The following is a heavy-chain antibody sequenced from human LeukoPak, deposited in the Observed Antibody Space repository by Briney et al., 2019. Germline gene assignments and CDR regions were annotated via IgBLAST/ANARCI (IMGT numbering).Heavy chain of an antibody. V-gene: IGHV3-30*03. Sequence: GGSLRLSCAASGFTFSSYGMHWVRQAPGKGLEWVAVISYDGSNKYYADSVKGRFTISRDNSKNTLYLQMNSLRAEDTAVYYCASGVVVVAATGYWGQGTLVTVSS. J-gene: IGHJ4*02. CDR3: ASGVVVVAATGY. CDR2: ISYDGSNK. D-gene: IGHD2-15*01. CDR1: GFTFSSYG.